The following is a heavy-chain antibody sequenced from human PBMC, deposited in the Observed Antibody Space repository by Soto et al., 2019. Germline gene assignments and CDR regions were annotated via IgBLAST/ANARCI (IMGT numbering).Heavy chain of an antibody. CDR3: ARTYCSSARCYSDY. CDR2: VNAYNGNT. D-gene: IGHD2-2*01. CDR1: GYTFTSYG. J-gene: IGHJ4*02. V-gene: IGHV1-18*01. Sequence: ASVKVSCKASGYTFTSYGISWVRQAPGQGLEWMGWVNAYNGNTNYAQKLQGRVTMTTDTPTSTAYMVLRSLRSDDTAVYYCARTYCSSARCYSDYWGQGTLVTVSS.